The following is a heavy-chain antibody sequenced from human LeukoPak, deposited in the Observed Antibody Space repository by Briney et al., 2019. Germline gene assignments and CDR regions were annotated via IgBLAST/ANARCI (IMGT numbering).Heavy chain of an antibody. CDR2: ISYDGSNK. CDR1: GFTFSSYG. V-gene: IGHV3-30*18. CDR3: AKSLGLPSGTNHSGDY. Sequence: PGGSLRLSCAASGFTFSSYGMHWVRQAPGKGLEWVAVISYDGSNKYYADSVKGRFTISRDNSKNTLYLQMNSLRAEDTAVYYCAKSLGLPSGTNHSGDYWGQGTPVTVSS. J-gene: IGHJ4*02. D-gene: IGHD3-10*01.